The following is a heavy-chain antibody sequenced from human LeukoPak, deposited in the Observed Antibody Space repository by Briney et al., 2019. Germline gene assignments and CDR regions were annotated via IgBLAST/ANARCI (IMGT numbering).Heavy chain of an antibody. CDR3: ARGLFYPSNWFDP. CDR2: INHSGST. V-gene: IGHV4-34*01. Sequence: SETLSLTCAVYGGSFSGYYWSWIRQPPGKGLEWIGEINHSGSTNYNPSLKSRVTISVDTSKNQFSLKLSSVTAADTAVYYCARGLFYPSNWFDPWGQGTLVTVSS. CDR1: GGSFSGYY. D-gene: IGHD2/OR15-2a*01. J-gene: IGHJ5*02.